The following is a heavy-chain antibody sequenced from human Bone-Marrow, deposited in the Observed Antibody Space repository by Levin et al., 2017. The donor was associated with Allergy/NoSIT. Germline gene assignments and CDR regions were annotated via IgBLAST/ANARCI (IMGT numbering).Heavy chain of an antibody. CDR1: GFTFRTHD. J-gene: IGHJ3*02. CDR3: ARYNYEYNALDI. Sequence: GESLKISCAASGFTFRTHDMHWVRQGTGKGLEWVSTIGTAGDTYYPDSVRGRFTIPRENAKHSLYLQMNGLSAGDTAVYYCARYNYEYNALDIWGQGTMVTVSS. D-gene: IGHD5-18*01. V-gene: IGHV3-13*01. CDR2: IGTAGDT.